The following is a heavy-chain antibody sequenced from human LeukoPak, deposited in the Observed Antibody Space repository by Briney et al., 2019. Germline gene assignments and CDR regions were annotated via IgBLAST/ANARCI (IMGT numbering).Heavy chain of an antibody. D-gene: IGHD3-3*01. J-gene: IGHJ3*02. Sequence: GGSLRLSCVASGFTFSSSTMNWVRQAPGKGLEWVANIKQDGSEKYYVDSVKGRFTISRDNAKNSLYLQMNSLRAEDTAVYYCARDWGGVREYYDFWSGYAQDDAFDIWGQGTMVTVSS. CDR1: GFTFSSST. CDR3: ARDWGGVREYYDFWSGYAQDDAFDI. V-gene: IGHV3-7*01. CDR2: IKQDGSEK.